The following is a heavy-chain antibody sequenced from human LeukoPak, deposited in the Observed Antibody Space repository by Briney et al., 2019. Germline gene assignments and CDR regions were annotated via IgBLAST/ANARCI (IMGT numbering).Heavy chain of an antibody. CDR1: GYSFTYYW. CDR3: ARRHDNSEWFES. Sequence: GESLKISCKGSGYSFTYYWIGWVRQMPGKGLEWMGTIYPGDSDTRYSPSFQGQVTISADKSINTAYLQWSSLKASDSAMYYCARRHDNSEWFESWGQGALVTVSS. D-gene: IGHD5-24*01. V-gene: IGHV5-51*01. CDR2: IYPGDSDT. J-gene: IGHJ5*01.